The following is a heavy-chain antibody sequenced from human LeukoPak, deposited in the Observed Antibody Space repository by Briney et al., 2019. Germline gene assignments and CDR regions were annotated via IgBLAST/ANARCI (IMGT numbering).Heavy chain of an antibody. Sequence: GGSLRLSCAASGFTFSDYSMNWVRQTPGRGLEWVSSISPSGRSISYADSVKGRFTISRDNAKNSLYLRMSSLRAEDTAVYYCASFRTGYSYYFDYWGQGILVTVSP. CDR1: GFTFSDYS. V-gene: IGHV3-21*01. D-gene: IGHD3/OR15-3a*01. J-gene: IGHJ4*02. CDR2: ISPSGRSI. CDR3: ASFRTGYSYYFDY.